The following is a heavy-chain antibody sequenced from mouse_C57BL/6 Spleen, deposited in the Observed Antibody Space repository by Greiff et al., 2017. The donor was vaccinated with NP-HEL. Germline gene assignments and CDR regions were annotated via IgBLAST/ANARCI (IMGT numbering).Heavy chain of an antibody. V-gene: IGHV1-85*01. Sequence: QVQLQQSGPELVKPGASVKLSCKASGYTLTSYDITWVKQRPGQGLEWIGWLYPRDGSTKYNEKFKGKATLTVDPSSSTAYMELHSLTSEDSAVYFCAVDYDEFAYWGQGTLVTVSA. CDR2: LYPRDGST. CDR1: GYTLTSYD. CDR3: AVDYDEFAY. D-gene: IGHD2-4*01. J-gene: IGHJ3*01.